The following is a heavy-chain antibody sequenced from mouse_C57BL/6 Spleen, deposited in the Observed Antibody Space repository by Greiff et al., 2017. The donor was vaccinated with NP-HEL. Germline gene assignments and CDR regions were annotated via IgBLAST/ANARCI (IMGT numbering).Heavy chain of an antibody. CDR2: IDPEDGET. CDR3: ARRGGNSYYAMDY. Sequence: VHVKQSGAELVKPGASVKLSCTASGFNIKDYYMHWVKQRTEQGLEWIGRIDPEDGETKYAPKFQGKATITADTSSNTAYLQLSSLTSEDTAVYYCARRGGNSYYAMDYWGQGTSVTVSS. D-gene: IGHD2-1*01. J-gene: IGHJ4*01. CDR1: GFNIKDYY. V-gene: IGHV14-2*01.